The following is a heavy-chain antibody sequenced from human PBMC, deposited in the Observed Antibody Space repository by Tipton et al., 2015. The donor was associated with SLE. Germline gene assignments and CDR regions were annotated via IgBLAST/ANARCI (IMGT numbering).Heavy chain of an antibody. D-gene: IGHD3-22*01. Sequence: TLSLTCAVSGGSISSGGYSWSWIRQSAGKGLEWIGRIYTSGSTYYNPSLKSRVAISVDTSKNQFSLNLTSVTAADTAVYYCARDEYRYDGTGYHLLGHFDYWGQGTLVTVSS. V-gene: IGHV4-61*02. CDR3: ARDEYRYDGTGYHLLGHFDY. J-gene: IGHJ4*02. CDR1: GGSISSGGYS. CDR2: IYTSGST.